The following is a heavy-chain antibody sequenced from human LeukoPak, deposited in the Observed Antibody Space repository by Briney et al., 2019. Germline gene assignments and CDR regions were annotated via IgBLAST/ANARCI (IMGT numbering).Heavy chain of an antibody. CDR2: IDWDDDK. CDR1: GFSLSTSGMC. V-gene: IGHV2-70*01. J-gene: IGHJ4*02. D-gene: IGHD6-19*01. CDR3: ARIRSGYSSGWYPFDY. Sequence: SGPALVKPTQTLTLTCTFSGFSLSTSGMCVSWIHQPPGKALEWLALIDWDDDKYYSTSLKTRLTISKDTSKNQVVLTMTNMDPVDTATYYCARIRSGYSSGWYPFDYWGQGTLVTVSS.